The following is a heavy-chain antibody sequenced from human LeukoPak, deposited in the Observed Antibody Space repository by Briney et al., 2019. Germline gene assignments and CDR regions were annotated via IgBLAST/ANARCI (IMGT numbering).Heavy chain of an antibody. CDR3: AKGPPNLYYYDSSGYFGY. D-gene: IGHD3-22*01. J-gene: IGHJ4*02. CDR1: GFTFDDYA. Sequence: SLRLSCAASGFTFDDYAMHWVRQAPGKGLEWVSGISWNSGSIGYADSVKGRFTISRDNAKNSLYLQMNSLRAEDTALYYCAKGPPNLYYYDSSGYFGYWGQGTLVTVSS. CDR2: ISWNSGSI. V-gene: IGHV3-9*01.